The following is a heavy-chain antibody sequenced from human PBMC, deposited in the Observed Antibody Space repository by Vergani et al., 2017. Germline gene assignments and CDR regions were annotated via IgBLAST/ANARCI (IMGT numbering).Heavy chain of an antibody. V-gene: IGHV1-69*12. CDR3: ASGYCRSTSCYAPYYYGSWSYLNYYGMDV. Sequence: QVQLVQSGAEVKKPGSSVKVSCKASGGTFSSYAISWVRQAPGQGLEWMGGIIPIFGTANYAQKFQGRVTITADESTSTAYMELSSLRSEDTAVYYCASGYCRSTSCYAPYYYGSWSYLNYYGMDVWGQGTTVTVSS. CDR2: IIPIFGTA. J-gene: IGHJ6*02. D-gene: IGHD2-2*01. CDR1: GGTFSSYA.